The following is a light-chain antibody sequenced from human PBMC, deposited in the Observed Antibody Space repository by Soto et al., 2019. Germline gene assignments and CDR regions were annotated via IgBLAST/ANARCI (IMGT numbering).Light chain of an antibody. CDR2: GAS. J-gene: IGKJ1*01. V-gene: IGKV3-20*01. CDR3: QQYGTTPGT. CDR1: QSVTSNY. Sequence: EIVLTQSPGTLSLSPGERATLSCRASQSVTSNYVAWCQQRPGQAPRLLIYGASTRATGIPDRFSGSGSGTGFTLTISRLEPEDLAVYYCQQYGTTPGTFGQGTKVDIK.